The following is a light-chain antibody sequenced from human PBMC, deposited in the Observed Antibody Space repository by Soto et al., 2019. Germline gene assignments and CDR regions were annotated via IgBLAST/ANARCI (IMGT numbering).Light chain of an antibody. Sequence: ESVFTQSPGTLSLSPGERATLSCRSSQSVSSSYLAWYQQKPGQAPRRLIYGASSRATGIPDRFSGSGSGTDFTLTISRLEPEDFAVYYCQQYGSSSWTFGQGTKVEIK. CDR1: QSVSSSY. CDR3: QQYGSSSWT. J-gene: IGKJ1*01. CDR2: GAS. V-gene: IGKV3-20*01.